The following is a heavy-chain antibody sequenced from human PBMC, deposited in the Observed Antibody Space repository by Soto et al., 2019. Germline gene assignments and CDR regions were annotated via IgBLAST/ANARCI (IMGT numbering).Heavy chain of an antibody. CDR2: ISYDGSNK. CDR3: AKDSYYDFWSGYYPYNWFDP. J-gene: IGHJ5*02. D-gene: IGHD3-3*01. Sequence: QVQLVESGGGVVQPGRSLRLSCAASGFTFSSYGMHWVRQAPGKGLEWVAVISYDGSNKYYADSVKGRFTISRDNSKNKLYLQMNSLRAEDTAVYYCAKDSYYDFWSGYYPYNWFDPWGQGTLVTVSS. CDR1: GFTFSSYG. V-gene: IGHV3-30*18.